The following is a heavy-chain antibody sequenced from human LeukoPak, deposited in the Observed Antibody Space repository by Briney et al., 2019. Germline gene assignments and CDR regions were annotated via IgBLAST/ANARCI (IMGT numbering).Heavy chain of an antibody. Sequence: SETLSLTCTVSGGSISSYYWSWIRQPAGKGLEWIGRIYTSGSTNYNPSLKSRVTMSVDTSKNQFSPKLSSVTAADTAVYYCARDLKRGVAVAGDFDYWGQGTLVTVSP. CDR2: IYTSGST. CDR1: GGSISSYY. J-gene: IGHJ4*02. D-gene: IGHD6-19*01. V-gene: IGHV4-4*07. CDR3: ARDLKRGVAVAGDFDY.